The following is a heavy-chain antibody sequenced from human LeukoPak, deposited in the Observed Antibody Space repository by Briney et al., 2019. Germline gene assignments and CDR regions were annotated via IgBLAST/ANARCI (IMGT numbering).Heavy chain of an antibody. D-gene: IGHD1-26*01. CDR1: GFTFSSYG. CDR2: ISYDGSNK. CDR3: AKGGWDLQHDAFDI. Sequence: PGRSLRLSCAASGFTFSSYGMHWVRQAPGKGLEWVAVISYDGSNKYYADSVKGRFTISRDNSKNTLYLQMNSLRAEDTAVYYCAKGGWDLQHDAFDIWGQGTMVTVSS. V-gene: IGHV3-30*18. J-gene: IGHJ3*02.